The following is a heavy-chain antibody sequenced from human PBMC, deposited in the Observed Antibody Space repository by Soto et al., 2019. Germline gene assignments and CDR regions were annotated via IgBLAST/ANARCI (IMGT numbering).Heavy chain of an antibody. D-gene: IGHD3-3*01. J-gene: IGHJ6*03. CDR2: INHSGST. Sequence: SETLSLTCAVYGGSFGGYYWSWIRQPPGKGLEWIGEINHSGSTNYNPSLKSRVTISVDTSKNQFSLKLSSVTAADTAVYYCARGFVTIFGVVHAPDQNYYYMDVWGKGTTVTVSS. V-gene: IGHV4-34*01. CDR3: ARGFVTIFGVVHAPDQNYYYMDV. CDR1: GGSFGGYY.